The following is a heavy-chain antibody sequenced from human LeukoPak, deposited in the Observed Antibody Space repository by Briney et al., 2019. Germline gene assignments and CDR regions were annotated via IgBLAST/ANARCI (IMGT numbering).Heavy chain of an antibody. Sequence: SVKVSCKASGGTFSSYAISWVRQAPGQGLEWMGRIIPILGIANYAQKFQGRVTITADKSTSTAYMELSSLRSEDTAVYYCAKGLIDSSGSRGQFDYWGQGSLVTVSS. J-gene: IGHJ4*02. CDR1: GGTFSSYA. CDR2: IIPILGIA. D-gene: IGHD5-18*01. V-gene: IGHV1-69*04. CDR3: AKGLIDSSGSRGQFDY.